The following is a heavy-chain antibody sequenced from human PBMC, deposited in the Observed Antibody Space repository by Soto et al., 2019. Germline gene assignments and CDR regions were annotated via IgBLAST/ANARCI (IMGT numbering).Heavy chain of an antibody. Sequence: ASVKVSCKASGYTFTSYGISWVRQAPGQGLEWMGWISAYNGNTNYAQKLQGRVTMTTDTSTSTAYMELRSLRSDDTAVYYCASASNDFRGDSWFDSWGQGTLVTVSS. CDR1: GYTFTSYG. J-gene: IGHJ5*01. V-gene: IGHV1-18*01. D-gene: IGHD2-21*01. CDR2: ISAYNGNT. CDR3: ASASNDFRGDSWFDS.